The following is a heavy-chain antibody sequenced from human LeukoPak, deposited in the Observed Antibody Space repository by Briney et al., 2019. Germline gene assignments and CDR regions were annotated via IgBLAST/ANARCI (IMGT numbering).Heavy chain of an antibody. Sequence: GGSLRLSCAASKFTFSDYSMSWVRQAPGKGLEWVANIKPDGSEKSYVDSVKGRFTISRDNAKNSLYLQMNSLRAEDTAVYYCARGQMAGYWGQGTLVTVSS. CDR2: IKPDGSEK. CDR1: KFTFSDYS. V-gene: IGHV3-7*05. D-gene: IGHD5-24*01. J-gene: IGHJ4*02. CDR3: ARGQMAGY.